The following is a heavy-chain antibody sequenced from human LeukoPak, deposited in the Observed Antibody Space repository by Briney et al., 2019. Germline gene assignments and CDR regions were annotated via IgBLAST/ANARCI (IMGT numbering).Heavy chain of an antibody. Sequence: GGSLRLSCAGSGFSFSSYGMHWVRQAPGKGLEWMAFIRTDGSNKYYADSVKGRFTISRDNSKNALYLQMNSLRAEDTAVYYCARGPLYNILTGFKIDEKTFDYWGQGTLVTVSS. CDR2: IRTDGSNK. CDR1: GFSFSSYG. J-gene: IGHJ4*02. V-gene: IGHV3-30*02. D-gene: IGHD3-9*01. CDR3: ARGPLYNILTGFKIDEKTFDY.